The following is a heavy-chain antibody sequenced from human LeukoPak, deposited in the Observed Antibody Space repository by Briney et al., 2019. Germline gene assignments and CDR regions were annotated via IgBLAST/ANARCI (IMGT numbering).Heavy chain of an antibody. CDR3: ARGPLRFLEWLSTFDY. CDR1: GFTFSSYS. V-gene: IGHV3-21*01. D-gene: IGHD3-3*01. J-gene: IGHJ4*02. Sequence: KSGGSLRLSCAASGFTFSSYSMNWVRQAPGKGLEWVSSISSSSSYIYYADSVKGRFTISRDNAKNSLYLQMNSLRAEDTAVYYCARGPLRFLEWLSTFDYWGQGTLVTASS. CDR2: ISSSSSYI.